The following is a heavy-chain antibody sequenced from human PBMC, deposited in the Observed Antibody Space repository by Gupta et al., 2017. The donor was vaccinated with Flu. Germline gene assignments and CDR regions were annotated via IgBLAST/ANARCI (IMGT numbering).Heavy chain of an antibody. CDR1: GGSISSYY. J-gene: IGHJ4*02. D-gene: IGHD3-22*01. CDR3: AREGTYYYDSSGYYYALDY. V-gene: IGHV4-59*01. CDR2: IYYSGST. Sequence: QVQLQASGPGLVKPSETLSLTCTVSGGSISSYYWSWIRQPPGKGLEWIGYIYYSGSTNYNPSLKSRVTISVDTSKNQFSLKLSSVTAADTAVYYCAREGTYYYDSSGYYYALDYWGQGTLVTVSS.